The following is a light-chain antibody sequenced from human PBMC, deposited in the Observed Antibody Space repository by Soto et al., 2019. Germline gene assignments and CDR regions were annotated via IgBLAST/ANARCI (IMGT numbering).Light chain of an antibody. J-gene: IGKJ1*01. CDR2: SAS. V-gene: IGKV3-15*01. CDR3: QQYNDWPPRWT. CDR1: QSVSTY. Sequence: EIVMTQSPATLSVSPRERATLSCRARQSVSTYLAWYQQKPGQAPRLLIYSASTRATGIPARFSGGGSGTEFTLTISSLQSEDFAVYICQQYNDWPPRWTFGQGTKVEIK.